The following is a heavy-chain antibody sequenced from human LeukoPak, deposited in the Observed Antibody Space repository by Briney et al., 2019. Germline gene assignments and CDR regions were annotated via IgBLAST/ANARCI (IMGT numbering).Heavy chain of an antibody. CDR3: ASNYYDSSGYLGSY. D-gene: IGHD3-22*01. J-gene: IGHJ4*02. V-gene: IGHV4-59*08. Sequence: SSETLSLTCTVSGGSISTYYWTWIRQPPGKGLEWIGYIYYSGSTNYNPSLKSRVTISVDTSKNQFSLKLSSVTAADTAVYYCASNYYDSSGYLGSYWGQGTLVTVSS. CDR2: IYYSGST. CDR1: GGSISTYY.